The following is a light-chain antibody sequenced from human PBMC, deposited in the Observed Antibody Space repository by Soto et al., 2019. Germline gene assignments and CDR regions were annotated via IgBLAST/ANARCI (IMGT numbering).Light chain of an antibody. V-gene: IGKV1-9*01. CDR1: QGISSY. CDR2: AAS. CDR3: QHLNSLPPDT. Sequence: MQLARSSFSLSASVGERVTITCRASQGISSYLAWYQQKPGKAPKLLIYAASTLQSGVPSRFSGSGSGTEFTLTISSLQPEDLATYCCQHLNSLPPDTFGQGTKVDIK. J-gene: IGKJ2*01.